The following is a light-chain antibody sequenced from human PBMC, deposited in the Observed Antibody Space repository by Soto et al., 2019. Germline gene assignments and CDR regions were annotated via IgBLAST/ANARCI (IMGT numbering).Light chain of an antibody. J-gene: IGLJ3*02. CDR2: EVS. Sequence: QSVLTQPPSASGSPGQSVTISCTGTSSDVGGYKYVSWYQQHPGTAPKLLIYEVSKRPSGVPDRFSGSKSGTTASLTVSGLQAADEDDYYCSSYAGSDNWVFGGGTKLTVL. CDR1: SSDVGGYKY. V-gene: IGLV2-8*01. CDR3: SSYAGSDNWV.